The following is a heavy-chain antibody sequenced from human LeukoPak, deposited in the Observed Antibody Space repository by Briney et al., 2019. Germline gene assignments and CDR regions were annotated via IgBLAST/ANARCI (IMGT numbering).Heavy chain of an antibody. J-gene: IGHJ6*04. D-gene: IGHD3-10*02. CDR3: ADLGITMIGGA. CDR1: GFTFSSYE. V-gene: IGHV3-48*03. CDR2: ISSSGSTI. Sequence: GGSLRLSCAASGFTFSSYEMNWVRQAPGKGLEWVSYISSSGSTIYYADSVKGRVTISRDNAEISLYPQMNSLRAEDTAVYYCADLGITMIGGAWGKGTAVTISS.